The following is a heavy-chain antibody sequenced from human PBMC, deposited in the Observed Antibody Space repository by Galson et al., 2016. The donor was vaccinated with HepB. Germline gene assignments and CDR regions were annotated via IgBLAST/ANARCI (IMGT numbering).Heavy chain of an antibody. CDR2: INGDGSST. D-gene: IGHD5-18*01. Sequence: SLRLSCAASGFSFSSYWMHWVRQAPGKGLVWVSRINGDGSSTSYADYVKGRFTISRDNAKNTLYLQMNSLRAGDTAVYFCARRDIPMANDYWGQGVLVTVSS. CDR3: ARRDIPMANDY. J-gene: IGHJ4*02. CDR1: GFSFSSYW. V-gene: IGHV3-74*01.